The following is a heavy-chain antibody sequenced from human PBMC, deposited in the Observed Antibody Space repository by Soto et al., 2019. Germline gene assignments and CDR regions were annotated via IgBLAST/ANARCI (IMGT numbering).Heavy chain of an antibody. V-gene: IGHV3-21*01. CDR2: ISSNSAYI. CDR1: GFTFRSFT. J-gene: IGHJ5*02. Sequence: XESLRLSCAASGFTFRSFTMNWVRQAPGKGLEWVSTISSNSAYIYYTDALRGRFTISRDNAKNSLHLQMNSLRAEDTAVYYCTRDASRDSSARGWFDPWGPGTLVTVSS. CDR3: TRDASRDSSARGWFDP. D-gene: IGHD6-13*01.